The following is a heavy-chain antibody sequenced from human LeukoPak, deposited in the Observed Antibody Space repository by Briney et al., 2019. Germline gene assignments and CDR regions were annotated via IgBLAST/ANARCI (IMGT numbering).Heavy chain of an antibody. CDR3: AREWVYYGSGNWFDP. D-gene: IGHD3-10*01. V-gene: IGHV3-7*01. CDR1: GFTFSSYW. J-gene: IGHJ5*02. CDR2: IKQDGSEK. Sequence: GGSLRLSCAASGFTFSSYWMSWVRQAPGKGLEWVANIKQDGSEKYYVDSVKGRFTISRDNAKNSLYLQMNSLRAEDTAVYYCAREWVYYGSGNWFDPWGQGTLVTVSS.